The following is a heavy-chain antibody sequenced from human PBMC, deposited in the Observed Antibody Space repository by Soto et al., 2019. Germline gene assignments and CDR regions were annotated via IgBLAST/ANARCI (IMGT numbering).Heavy chain of an antibody. CDR1: GGSFSGYY. V-gene: IGHV4-34*01. J-gene: IGHJ4*02. Sequence: SETLSLTCAVYGGSFSGYYWSWIRQPPGKGLEWIGEINHSGSTNYNSSLKSRVTISVDTSKNQFSLKLSSVTAADTAVYYCARRYGGTFDYWGQGTLVT. CDR2: INHSGST. D-gene: IGHD2-15*01. CDR3: ARRYGGTFDY.